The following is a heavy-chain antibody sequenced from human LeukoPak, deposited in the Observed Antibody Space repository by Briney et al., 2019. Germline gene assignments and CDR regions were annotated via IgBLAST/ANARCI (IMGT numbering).Heavy chain of an antibody. CDR1: GFTFSSYN. CDR2: ISSSSSSYI. J-gene: IGHJ6*02. V-gene: IGHV3-21*01. CDR3: ARDKKGYSYIGMDV. Sequence: GGSLRLSCVASGFTFSSYNMNWVRQAPGKGLEWISSISSSSSSYIYYAGSVKGRFTISRDNAKNSLYLQRSGLRAEDTAVYYCARDKKGYSYIGMDVWGQGSTVTVSS. D-gene: IGHD5-18*01.